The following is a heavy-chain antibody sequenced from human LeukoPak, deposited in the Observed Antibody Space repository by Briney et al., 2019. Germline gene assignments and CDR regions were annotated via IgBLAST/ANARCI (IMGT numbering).Heavy chain of an antibody. CDR2: ISYDGSNK. CDR1: GFTFSSYA. J-gene: IGHJ4*02. Sequence: GRSLRLSCAASGFTFSSYAMHWVRQAPGKGLEWVAVISYDGSNKYYADSVKGRFAISRDNSKNTLYLQMNSLRAEDTAVYYCARDLYDSSGFSDYWGQGTLVTVSS. CDR3: ARDLYDSSGFSDY. D-gene: IGHD3-22*01. V-gene: IGHV3-30*01.